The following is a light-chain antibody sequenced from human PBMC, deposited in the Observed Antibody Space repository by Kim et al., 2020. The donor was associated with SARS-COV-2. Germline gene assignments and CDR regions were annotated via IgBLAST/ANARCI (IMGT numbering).Light chain of an antibody. V-gene: IGLV3-19*01. J-gene: IGLJ3*02. CDR1: SLRSYY. CDR3: SSREIGVNHVV. Sequence: LEQTVRSTCQGDSLRSYYASWYQQKPGQAPVLVIYEKNNRPSGIPDRFSGSSSGNTASLTITGAQAEDEADYYCSSREIGVNHVVFGGGTQLTVL. CDR2: EKN.